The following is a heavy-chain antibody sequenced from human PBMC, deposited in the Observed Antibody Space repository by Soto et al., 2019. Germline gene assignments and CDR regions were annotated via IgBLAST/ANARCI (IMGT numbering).Heavy chain of an antibody. CDR2: IVRMFVIA. V-gene: IGHV1-69*02. CDR3: ARDSTFVSTFSGDEAGDS. CDR1: GGTFSTST. D-gene: IGHD5-12*01. J-gene: IGHJ4*03. Sequence: QVQVVQSGTEVKKAGSSVKVSCKASGGTFSTSTFTWVRQAPGQGLEWMGWIVRMFVIALYAQKFQGRVSTTLDRFMSTLYLVLSSLQTKYKTTFYCARDSTFVSTFSGDEAGDSWGLWTLLIRSS.